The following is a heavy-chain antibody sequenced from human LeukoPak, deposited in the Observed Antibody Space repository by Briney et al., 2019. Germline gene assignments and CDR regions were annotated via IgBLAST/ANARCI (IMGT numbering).Heavy chain of an antibody. V-gene: IGHV1-18*04. CDR2: ISAYNGKT. CDR3: ARESYFGYCTNGVCSNFDY. D-gene: IGHD2-8*01. J-gene: IGHJ4*02. CDR1: GYTFTGYY. Sequence: ASVKVPCKASGYTFTGYYMHWVRQAPGQGLEWMGWISAYNGKTNYAQRLQGRVTMTRDMSTSTVYMELSSLRSEDTAVYYCARESYFGYCTNGVCSNFDYWGQGTLVTVSS.